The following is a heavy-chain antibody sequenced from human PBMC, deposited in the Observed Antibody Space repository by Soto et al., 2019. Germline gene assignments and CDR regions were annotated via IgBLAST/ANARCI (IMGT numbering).Heavy chain of an antibody. J-gene: IGHJ4*02. Sequence: EVQLLESGGGVVQPGGSLRLSCAVSGFTLSNYVMSWVRQAPGQGREWVSIITGSGGSTYYADSVKGRCTISRDTSKNTLSLQMNRLRADDTAVYYCVKGGIPVIAALAYWGQGTLVTVSS. CDR3: VKGGIPVIAALAY. CDR1: GFTLSNYV. D-gene: IGHD3-22*01. CDR2: ITGSGGST. V-gene: IGHV3-23*01.